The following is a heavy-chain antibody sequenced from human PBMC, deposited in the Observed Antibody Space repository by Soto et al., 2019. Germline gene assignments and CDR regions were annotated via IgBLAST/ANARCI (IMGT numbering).Heavy chain of an antibody. D-gene: IGHD3-3*01. CDR1: GFSFSSYV. Sequence: EVQLLESGGGLVQSGGSLRLSCTASGFSFSSYVMNWVRQAPGKGLEWVSERSADGGSTDYADSVKGRFTISRDNSKNTVDLQLNSLRADDSDVYYFAKAGSSFFFDYWGQGTLVTVSS. CDR2: RSADGGST. V-gene: IGHV3-23*01. J-gene: IGHJ4*02. CDR3: AKAGSSFFFDY.